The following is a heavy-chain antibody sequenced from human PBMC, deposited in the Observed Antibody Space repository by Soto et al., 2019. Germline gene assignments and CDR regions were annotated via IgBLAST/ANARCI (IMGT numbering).Heavy chain of an antibody. CDR1: GGTFSSYA. CDR3: ARLNYYYGSGSYPFLESARNWFDP. D-gene: IGHD3-10*01. J-gene: IGHJ5*02. V-gene: IGHV1-69*13. Sequence: EASVKVSCKASGGTFSSYAISWVRQAPGQGLEWMGGIIPIFGTANYAQKFQGRVTITADESTSTAYMELSSLRSEDTAVYYCARLNYYYGSGSYPFLESARNWFDPWGQGALVTVSS. CDR2: IIPIFGTA.